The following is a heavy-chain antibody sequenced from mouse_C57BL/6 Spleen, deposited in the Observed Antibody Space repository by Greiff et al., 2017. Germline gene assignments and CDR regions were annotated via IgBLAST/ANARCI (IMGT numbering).Heavy chain of an antibody. D-gene: IGHD1-1*01. CDR3: ASTFTNFDV. CDR1: GFNIKDYY. J-gene: IGHJ1*03. Sequence: VQLQQSGAELVKPGASVKLSCTASGFNIKDYYMHWVKQRTEQGLEWIGRIDPEAGETKYAPKFQGKATITADTSSNTAYLQLSSLSSEDTAVYYCASTFTNFDVWGKGTTFTVSS. V-gene: IGHV14-2*01. CDR2: IDPEAGET.